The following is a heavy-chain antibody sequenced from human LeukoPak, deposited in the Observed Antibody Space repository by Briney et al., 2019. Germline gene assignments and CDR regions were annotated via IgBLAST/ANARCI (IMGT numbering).Heavy chain of an antibody. CDR3: ACPTAGYSSSWYSFDY. CDR1: GFAFSSYA. V-gene: IGHV3-23*01. D-gene: IGHD6-13*01. CDR2: ISGSGGST. J-gene: IGHJ4*02. Sequence: GSLRLSCAASGFAFSSYAMSWVRQAPGKGLEWVSAISGSGGSTYYADSVKGRFTISRDNSKNTLYLQMNSLRAEDTAVYYCACPTAGYSSSWYSFDYWGQGTLVTVSS.